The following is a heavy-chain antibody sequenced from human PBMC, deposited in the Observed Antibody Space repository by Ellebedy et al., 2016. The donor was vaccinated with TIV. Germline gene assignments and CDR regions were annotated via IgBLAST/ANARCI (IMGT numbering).Heavy chain of an antibody. CDR2: ISYSGGNT. J-gene: IGHJ4*02. V-gene: IGHV3-23*01. CDR1: GFTFSSYA. Sequence: PGGPLRLSCVASGFTFSSYAMSWVRQAPGKGLEWVSTISYSGGNTYCAGSVKGRFTISRDNSKNTLFLQMNSLRAEDTAVYYCAREGGTYYSAHFDQWGQGTPVTVSS. D-gene: IGHD1-26*01. CDR3: AREGGTYYSAHFDQ.